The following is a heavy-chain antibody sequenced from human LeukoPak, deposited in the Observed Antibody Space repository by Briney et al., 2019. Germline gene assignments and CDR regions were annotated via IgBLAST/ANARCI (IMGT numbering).Heavy chain of an antibody. CDR2: ISSSGSTI. J-gene: IGHJ4*02. D-gene: IGHD3-22*01. CDR1: GFTFSRYE. Sequence: GSLRLSCAASGFTFSRYEMNWVRQAPGKGLEGVSYISSSGSTIYYADSVKGRFTISRDNAKNSLYLQMNSLRAEDTAVYYCASAAPMIVGIDYWGQGTLVTVSS. CDR3: ASAAPMIVGIDY. V-gene: IGHV3-48*03.